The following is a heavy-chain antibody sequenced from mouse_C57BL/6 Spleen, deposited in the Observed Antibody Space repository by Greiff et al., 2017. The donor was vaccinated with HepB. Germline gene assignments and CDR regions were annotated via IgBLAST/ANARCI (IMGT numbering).Heavy chain of an antibody. D-gene: IGHD1-1*01. CDR1: GFTFSDYG. Sequence: EVKLVESGGGLVKPGGSLKLSCAASGFTFSDYGMHWVRQAPEKGLEWVAYISSGSRIIYYADTVKGRFTISRDNAKNTLFLQMTSLRSEGTAMYYCASLRLAMDYWGQGTSVTVSS. CDR3: ASLRLAMDY. J-gene: IGHJ4*01. CDR2: ISSGSRII. V-gene: IGHV5-17*01.